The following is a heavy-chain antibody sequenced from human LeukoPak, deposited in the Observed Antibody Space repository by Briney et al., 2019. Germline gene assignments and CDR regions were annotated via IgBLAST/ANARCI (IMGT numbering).Heavy chain of an antibody. CDR3: ARHRRGYSGYVDY. D-gene: IGHD5-12*01. V-gene: IGHV5-51*01. J-gene: IGHJ4*02. Sequence: GESLQISWKGSGYSFTSYWIGWVRQLPGKGLEWMGIIYPGDSDTRYSPSLQGQVTMSADKSISTAYLQWSSLKASDTAMYYCARHRRGYSGYVDYWGQGTLVTVSS. CDR2: IYPGDSDT. CDR1: GYSFTSYW.